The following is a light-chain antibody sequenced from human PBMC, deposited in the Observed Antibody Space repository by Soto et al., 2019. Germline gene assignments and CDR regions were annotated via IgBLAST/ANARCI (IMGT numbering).Light chain of an antibody. Sequence: QSALTQPASVSGSPGQSITISCTGTSSDVGGYNYVSWYQQHPGIAPKLLIYGGSNRPSGVSTRFSGSKSGNTASLTISGLQAQDEADYNCSSYTSASTRLYLFGTGTKLTVL. V-gene: IGLV2-14*01. CDR1: SSDVGGYNY. CDR2: GGS. CDR3: SSYTSASTRLYL. J-gene: IGLJ1*01.